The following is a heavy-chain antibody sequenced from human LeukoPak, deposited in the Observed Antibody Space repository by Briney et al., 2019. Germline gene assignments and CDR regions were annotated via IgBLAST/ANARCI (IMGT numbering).Heavy chain of an antibody. CDR1: GFTFSSYG. CDR3: ARGPQYSGYDVDY. V-gene: IGHV3-23*01. CDR2: ISGSGGET. D-gene: IGHD5-12*01. Sequence: PGGSLRLSCAASGFTFSSYGMSWVRQAPGEGLEWVAAISGSGGETFYTDSVKGRLTISRDNSKNTLFLQMNSLRAEDTAVYYCARGPQYSGYDVDYWGQGTLVTVSS. J-gene: IGHJ4*02.